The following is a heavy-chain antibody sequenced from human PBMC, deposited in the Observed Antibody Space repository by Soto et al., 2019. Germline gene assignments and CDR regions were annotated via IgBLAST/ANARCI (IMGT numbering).Heavy chain of an antibody. CDR2: ISYDGSNK. V-gene: IGHV3-30*18. J-gene: IGHJ4*02. Sequence: VGSLRLSCAASGFTFSSYGMHWVRQAPGKGLEWVAVISYDGSNKYYADSVKGRFTISRDNSKNTLYLQMNSLRAEDTAVYYCAKDLAGATLAFDYLGQGTLVTVSS. CDR3: AKDLAGATLAFDY. CDR1: GFTFSSYG. D-gene: IGHD1-26*01.